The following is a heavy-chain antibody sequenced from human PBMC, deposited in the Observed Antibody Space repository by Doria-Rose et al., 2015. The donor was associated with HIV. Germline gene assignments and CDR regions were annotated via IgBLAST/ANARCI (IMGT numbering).Heavy chain of an antibody. V-gene: IGHV2-26*01. D-gene: IGHD6-13*01. CDR1: GVSLSSPGMG. CDR2: IFSDDER. Sequence: QVTLKESGPVLVKPTETLTLTCTVSGVSLSSPGMGVSWIRQPPGKALEWLAHIFSDDERSDITSRKSRLTISRGTSKRQVVLTMTDMDPVDTATYYCARIKSSRWYHKYYFDFWGQVTLVIVSA. CDR3: ARIKSSRWYHKYYFDF. J-gene: IGHJ4*02.